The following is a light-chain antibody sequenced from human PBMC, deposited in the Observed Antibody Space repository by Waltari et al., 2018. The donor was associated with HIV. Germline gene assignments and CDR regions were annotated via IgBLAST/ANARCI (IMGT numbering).Light chain of an antibody. CDR1: SGGIASNY. J-gene: IGLJ2*01. CDR2: EHN. V-gene: IGLV6-57*01. Sequence: NFMLTQTHSVSESTGKTVTISCTRSSGGIASNYVQWYQQRPGSSPPTVIYEHNQRPSGVPDRFSGSIDSSSNSASLTISGLKTEDEADYYCQSYDSSNHVVFGGGTKVTVL. CDR3: QSYDSSNHVV.